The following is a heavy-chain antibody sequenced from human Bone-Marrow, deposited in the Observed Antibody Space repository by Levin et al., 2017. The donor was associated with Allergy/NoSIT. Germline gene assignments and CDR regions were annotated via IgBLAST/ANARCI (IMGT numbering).Heavy chain of an antibody. D-gene: IGHD3-16*01. CDR1: GFSFSSYS. V-gene: IGHV3-48*04. CDR2: IGSISTPI. CDR3: ARGRHDYGWKSDHEFDY. Sequence: GGSLRLSCVASGFSFSSYSMNWVRQAPGKGLEWISYIGSISTPIYYADSVKGRFSISRDNAKDSLFLQMNSLRAEDTAVYYCARGRHDYGWKSDHEFDYWGLGTLVTVSS. J-gene: IGHJ4*02.